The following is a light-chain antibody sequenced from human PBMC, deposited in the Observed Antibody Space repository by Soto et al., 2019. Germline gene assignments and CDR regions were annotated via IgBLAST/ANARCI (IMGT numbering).Light chain of an antibody. J-gene: IGLJ2*01. Sequence: QSVLTQSPSASGTPGQWVTISCSGTSSNIGTNYVYWYQQLPGTAPKVLIYSNDKRPSGVPDRFSGSKSGTSASLAISGLRSEDEADYYCAAWDDSLSGPLFGGGTKLTVL. CDR1: SSNIGTNY. V-gene: IGLV1-47*01. CDR2: SND. CDR3: AAWDDSLSGPL.